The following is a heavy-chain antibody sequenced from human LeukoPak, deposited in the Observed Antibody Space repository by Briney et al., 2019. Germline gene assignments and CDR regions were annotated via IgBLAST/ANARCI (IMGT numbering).Heavy chain of an antibody. V-gene: IGHV4-30-2*01. CDR2: IYHSGST. CDR3: ARVGATTWDFDY. J-gene: IGHJ4*02. Sequence: PSETLSLTCAVSGVPISSGGYSWSWIRQPPGKGLEWIGYIYHSGSTYYNPSLKSRVTISVDRSKNQFSLKLSSVTAADTAVYYCARVGATTWDFDYWGQGTLVTVSS. CDR1: GVPISSGGYS. D-gene: IGHD1-26*01.